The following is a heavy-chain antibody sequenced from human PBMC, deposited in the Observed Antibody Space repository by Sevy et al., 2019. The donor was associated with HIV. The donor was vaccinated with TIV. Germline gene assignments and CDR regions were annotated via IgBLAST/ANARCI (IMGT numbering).Heavy chain of an antibody. CDR2: ISYDGSNK. V-gene: IGHV3-30-3*01. CDR1: GFTFSSYA. J-gene: IGHJ3*02. D-gene: IGHD6-13*01. Sequence: GSLRLSCAASGFTFSSYAMHWVRQAPGKGLEWVAVISYDGSNKYYADSVKGRFTISRDNSKNTLYLQMNSLRAEDTAVYYCARDMGIAAAGGAFDIWGQGTMVTVSS. CDR3: ARDMGIAAAGGAFDI.